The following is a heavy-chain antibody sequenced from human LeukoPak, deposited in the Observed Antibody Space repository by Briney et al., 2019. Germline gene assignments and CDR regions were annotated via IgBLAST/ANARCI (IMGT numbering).Heavy chain of an antibody. J-gene: IGHJ4*02. CDR3: PRGLRWTDF. Sequence: PGGSLRRSCAASGFSFGSYDMNWVRQAPGKGLEWVANINQGGSDIHFVDSVKGRFTISRDNAKNSLYLQMNSLRAEDTGVYYCPRGLRWTDFWGQGTLVTVSS. CDR1: GFSFGSYD. CDR2: INQGGSDI. D-gene: IGHD4-23*01. V-gene: IGHV3-7*01.